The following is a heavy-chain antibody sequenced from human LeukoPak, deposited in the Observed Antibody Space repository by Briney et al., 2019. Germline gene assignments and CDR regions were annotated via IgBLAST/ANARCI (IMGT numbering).Heavy chain of an antibody. Sequence: PGGSLRLSCAASGFTFSSSWMTWVRQAPGKGLEWVASIREDGSEKTSVDSVKGRFTISRDNAKNSLYLQMNSLRAEDTAVYYCARGGTMIVVALDAFDIWGQGTMVTVSS. V-gene: IGHV3-7*01. D-gene: IGHD3-22*01. CDR2: IREDGSEK. J-gene: IGHJ3*02. CDR1: GFTFSSSW. CDR3: ARGGTMIVVALDAFDI.